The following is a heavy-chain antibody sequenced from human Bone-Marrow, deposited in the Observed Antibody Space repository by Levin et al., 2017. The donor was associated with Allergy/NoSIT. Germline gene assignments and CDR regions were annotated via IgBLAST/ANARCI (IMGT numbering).Heavy chain of an antibody. CDR1: GFTFSNYA. V-gene: IGHV3-30*04. D-gene: IGHD4-17*01. J-gene: IGHJ6*02. CDR3: ARDFGYGDSNAYYFYGLDV. CDR2: ISYDGRTK. Sequence: PGGSLRLSCAASGFTFSNYAMHWVRQAPGKGLECLAVISYDGRTKDYADSVKGRLTISRDNFKNTLYLQMNSLRRDDTAVYYCARDFGYGDSNAYYFYGLDVWGQGTVVTVSS.